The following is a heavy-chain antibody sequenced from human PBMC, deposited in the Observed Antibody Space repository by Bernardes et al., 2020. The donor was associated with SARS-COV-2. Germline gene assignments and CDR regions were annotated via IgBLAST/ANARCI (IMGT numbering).Heavy chain of an antibody. J-gene: IGHJ6*02. CDR1: GFTFSDYY. CDR2: ISSSGSTI. D-gene: IGHD2-2*01. V-gene: IGHV3-11*01. Sequence: GGSLRLSCAASGFTFSDYYMSWIRQAPGKGLEWVSYISSSGSTIYYADSVKGRFTISRDNAKNSLYLQMNSLRAEDTAVYYCARDRLDQGDYYYYGMDVWGQGTTVTVSS. CDR3: ARDRLDQGDYYYYGMDV.